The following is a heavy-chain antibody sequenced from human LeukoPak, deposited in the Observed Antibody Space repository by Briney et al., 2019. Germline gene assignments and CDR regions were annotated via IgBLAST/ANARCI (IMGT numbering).Heavy chain of an antibody. CDR3: ARDLLDSGYGGY. Sequence: KAGGSLRLSCAASGFTFSSYSMNWVRQAPGKGLEWVSSISYIYYADSVKGRFTISRDNAKNSLYLQMSSLRAEDTAVYYCARDLLDSGYGGYWGQGTLVTVSS. J-gene: IGHJ4*02. CDR2: ISYI. V-gene: IGHV3-21*01. CDR1: GFTFSSYS. D-gene: IGHD5-12*01.